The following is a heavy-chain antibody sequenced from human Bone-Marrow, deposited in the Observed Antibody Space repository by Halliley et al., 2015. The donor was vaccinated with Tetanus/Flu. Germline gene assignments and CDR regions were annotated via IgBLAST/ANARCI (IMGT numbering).Heavy chain of an antibody. V-gene: IGHV4-31*02. CDR2: IYYSGRS. CDR3: ARGGGPGTPSKHDAFDV. J-gene: IGHJ3*01. Sequence: IGYIYYSGRSYYNPSLKGRVTISLDTSNNQFSLKMSSVTAADTAVYYCARGGGPGTPSKHDAFDVWGQGTMVTVSS. D-gene: IGHD3-16*01.